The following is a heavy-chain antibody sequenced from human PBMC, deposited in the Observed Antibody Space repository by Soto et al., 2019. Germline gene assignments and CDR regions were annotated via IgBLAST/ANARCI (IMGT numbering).Heavy chain of an antibody. CDR1: GFTFSSYW. D-gene: IGHD2-15*01. Sequence: GGSLRLSCAASGFTFSSYWMHWVRQAPGKGLVWVSRINSDGSSTSYADSVKGRFTISRDNAKNTLYLQMNSLRAEDTAVYYCARDVWSCSGGSCYYNAFDIWGQGTMVTVSS. J-gene: IGHJ3*02. CDR2: INSDGSST. V-gene: IGHV3-74*01. CDR3: ARDVWSCSGGSCYYNAFDI.